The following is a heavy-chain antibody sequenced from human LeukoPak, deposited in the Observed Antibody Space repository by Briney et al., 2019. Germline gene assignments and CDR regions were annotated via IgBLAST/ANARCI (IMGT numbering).Heavy chain of an antibody. Sequence: SETLSLTCTVSGVSVSGYFWTWIRQPPGKGLEWVGNIYYSGSTNYNPSLKSRVAISVDTSKNQVSLRLSSVTAADTAVYYCARGGSIVGATPHDAFDIWGQGTVVTVS. CDR1: GVSVSGYF. D-gene: IGHD1-26*01. CDR2: IYYSGST. V-gene: IGHV4-59*02. J-gene: IGHJ3*02. CDR3: ARGGSIVGATPHDAFDI.